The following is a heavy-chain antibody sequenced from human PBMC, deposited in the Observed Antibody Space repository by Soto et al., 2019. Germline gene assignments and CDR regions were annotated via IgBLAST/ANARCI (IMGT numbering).Heavy chain of an antibody. D-gene: IGHD3-16*01. CDR2: ISNEGSIQ. CDR1: GFSFSSYG. J-gene: IGHJ4*02. V-gene: IGHV3-30*18. CDR3: AEEGGTLGTSASYGFDY. Sequence: QVQLVESGGGVVQPGGSLRLSCAASGFSFSSYGIHWVRQAPGKGLEWVAVISNEGSIQYYADSVKGRFTISRDNSENTVVLQMNSLRGEDTAVYYCAEEGGTLGTSASYGFDYWGQGSRVTVAS.